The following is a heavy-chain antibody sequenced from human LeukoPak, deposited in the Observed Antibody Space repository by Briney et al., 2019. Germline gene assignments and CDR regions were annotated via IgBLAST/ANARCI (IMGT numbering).Heavy chain of an antibody. CDR3: ARAMVRGVISPFDY. Sequence: SCKASGGTFSSYAMHWVRQAPGKGLEWVAVISYDGSNKYYADSVKGRFTISRDNSKNTLYLQMNSLRAEDTAVYYCARAMVRGVISPFDYWGQGTLVTVSS. J-gene: IGHJ4*02. CDR1: GGTFSSYA. V-gene: IGHV3-30*04. D-gene: IGHD3-10*01. CDR2: ISYDGSNK.